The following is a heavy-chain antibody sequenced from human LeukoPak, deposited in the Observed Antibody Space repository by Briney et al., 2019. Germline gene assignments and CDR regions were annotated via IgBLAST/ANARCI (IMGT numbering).Heavy chain of an antibody. Sequence: ASVNVSCKASVYTFTGYYMHCVRQAPAQGLEGMGCINPNSGGTNYAQKFQGRVTMNRDPYISTAYMELRRMRSDDTAVYYCARVNDAAGTNVWGQGTLVTVSS. D-gene: IGHD6-13*01. CDR1: VYTFTGYY. CDR2: INPNSGGT. V-gene: IGHV1-2*02. CDR3: ARVNDAAGTNV. J-gene: IGHJ4*02.